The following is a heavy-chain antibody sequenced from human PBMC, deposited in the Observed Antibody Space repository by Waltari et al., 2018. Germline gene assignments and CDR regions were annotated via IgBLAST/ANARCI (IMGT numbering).Heavy chain of an antibody. Sequence: QVQLVQSGAEVKKPGASVKVSCKASGYTFTSYALHLVRQAPGQRLEGMGWSNAGNGNTKYAKKFQGRVTITRDTSASTADMELSSLRSEETAVYYCAREPLIAVAGTPYYYGMDVWGQGTTVTVSS. J-gene: IGHJ6*02. CDR3: AREPLIAVAGTPYYYGMDV. V-gene: IGHV1-3*01. CDR1: GYTFTSYA. CDR2: SNAGNGNT. D-gene: IGHD6-19*01.